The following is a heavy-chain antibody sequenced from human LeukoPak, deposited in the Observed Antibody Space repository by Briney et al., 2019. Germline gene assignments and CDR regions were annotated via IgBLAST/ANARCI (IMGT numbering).Heavy chain of an antibody. CDR1: GFTVSSNY. CDR3: ASRGYYDILTGYYYDWYFDL. CDR2: IYSGGST. J-gene: IGHJ2*01. V-gene: IGHV3-53*01. D-gene: IGHD3-9*01. Sequence: PGGSLRLSCAASGFTVSSNYMSWVRQAPGKGLEWVSVIYSGGSTYYADSVKGRFTISRDNSKNTLYLQMNSLRAEDTAVYYCASRGYYDILTGYYYDWYFDLWGRGTLVTVSS.